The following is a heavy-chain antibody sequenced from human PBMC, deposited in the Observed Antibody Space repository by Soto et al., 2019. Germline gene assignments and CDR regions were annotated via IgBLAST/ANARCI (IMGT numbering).Heavy chain of an antibody. CDR2: IYYSGST. V-gene: IGHV4-59*08. Sequence: SETLSLTCTVAGGSISSYYWSWIRQPPGKGLEWIGYIYYSGSTNYNPSLKSRVTISVDTSKNQFSLKLSSVTAADTAVYYCARSQAGASVGYYYYMDVWGKGTTVTVSS. CDR1: GGSISSYY. CDR3: ARSQAGASVGYYYYMDV. D-gene: IGHD1-26*01. J-gene: IGHJ6*03.